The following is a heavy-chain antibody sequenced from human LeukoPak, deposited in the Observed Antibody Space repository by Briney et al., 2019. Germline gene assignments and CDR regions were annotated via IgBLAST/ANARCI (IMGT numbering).Heavy chain of an antibody. CDR1: GFNFRSHG. Sequence: GGSLRLSCVTSGFNFRSHGMHWVRQAPGRGLEWVTFIQNDGSDKYYADSVKGRFTISRDDSKKMLYVQMNSLRVEDTALYYCVRDADWSFDYWGQGTLVTVSS. CDR3: VRDADWSFDY. V-gene: IGHV3-30*19. D-gene: IGHD3-9*01. J-gene: IGHJ4*02. CDR2: IQNDGSDK.